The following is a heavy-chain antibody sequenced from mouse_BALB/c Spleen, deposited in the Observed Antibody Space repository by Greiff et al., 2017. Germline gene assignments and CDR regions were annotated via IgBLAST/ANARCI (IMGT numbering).Heavy chain of an antibody. J-gene: IGHJ2*01. Sequence: QVQLQQPGAELVKPGASVKLSCKASGYTFTSYYMYWVKQRPGQGLEWIGGINPSNGGTNFNEKFKSKATLTVDKSSSTAYMQLSSLTSEDSAVYYCTREDYYGTPFDYWGQGTTLTVSS. CDR1: GYTFTSYY. CDR2: INPSNGGT. D-gene: IGHD1-1*01. V-gene: IGHV1S81*02. CDR3: TREDYYGTPFDY.